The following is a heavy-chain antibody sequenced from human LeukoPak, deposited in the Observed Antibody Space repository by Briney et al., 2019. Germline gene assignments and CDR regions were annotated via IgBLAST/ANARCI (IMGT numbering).Heavy chain of an antibody. V-gene: IGHV4-59*08. CDR3: ARTYCGGDCRGYYYSYYMDV. Sequence: SETLSLTCTVSGASISSYFWTWIRQSPGKGLEWIGYISNIGSTNYNPSLKSRITISVDTSMNQFSLRLSSVTAADTAVYYCARTYCGGDCRGYYYSYYMDVWGKGTTVTISS. CDR1: GASISSYF. J-gene: IGHJ6*03. D-gene: IGHD2-21*02. CDR2: ISNIGST.